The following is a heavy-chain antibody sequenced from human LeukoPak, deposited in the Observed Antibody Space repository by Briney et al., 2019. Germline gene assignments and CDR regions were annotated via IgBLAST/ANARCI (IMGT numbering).Heavy chain of an antibody. D-gene: IGHD3-10*01. Sequence: SQTLSLTYTVSGGSISSGDYYWIWIRQPPGKGLEWIGYIYYSGSTYYNPSLKSRVTISVDTPKNQFSLKLRSVTAADTAVYYCARETRGAFDIWGQGTMVAVSS. J-gene: IGHJ3*02. CDR1: GGSISSGDYY. CDR3: ARETRGAFDI. V-gene: IGHV4-30-4*08. CDR2: IYYSGST.